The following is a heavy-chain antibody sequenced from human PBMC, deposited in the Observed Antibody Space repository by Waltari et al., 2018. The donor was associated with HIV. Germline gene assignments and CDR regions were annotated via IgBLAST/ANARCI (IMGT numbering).Heavy chain of an antibody. V-gene: IGHV1-8*02. D-gene: IGHD3-22*01. CDR1: GDTVIHFE. Sequence: QVHLVQSGSDVKTPGASVQISLQAFGDTVIHFEFNLMRPAADPGQEWLGWMNPNSANTASQYIFEDRFSMPRHVSTDTAYMEITGLTPEDTTIYYCARNSSGKGNRYFYYGLDVWGQGTPVTV. J-gene: IGHJ6*02. CDR2: MNPNSANT. CDR3: ARNSSGKGNRYFYYGLDV.